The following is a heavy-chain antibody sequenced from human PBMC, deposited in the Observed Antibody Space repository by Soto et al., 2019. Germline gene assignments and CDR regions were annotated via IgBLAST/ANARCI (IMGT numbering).Heavy chain of an antibody. D-gene: IGHD3-9*01. Sequence: PRWSLRLSCSASGFTFSSYAMHWFRQAPGKGLEYVSAISSNGGSTYYADSVKGRFTISRDNSKNTLYLQMSSLRAEDTAVYYCVKDWGYDILTGYYGIYYYYGMDVWGQGTTVTVSS. CDR3: VKDWGYDILTGYYGIYYYYGMDV. V-gene: IGHV3-64D*06. CDR1: GFTFSSYA. CDR2: ISSNGGST. J-gene: IGHJ6*02.